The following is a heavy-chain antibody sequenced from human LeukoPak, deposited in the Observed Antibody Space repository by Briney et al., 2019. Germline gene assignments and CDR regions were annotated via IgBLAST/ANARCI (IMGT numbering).Heavy chain of an antibody. J-gene: IGHJ4*02. CDR1: GGSISSSTYF. Sequence: SETLSLTCTVSGGSISSSTYFWGWIRQPPGKGLECIGIISYSGSTYYNPSLKSRVTISVDTSKNQFSLKLSSVTAADTAVYYCARPMVDYWGQGTLVTVSS. V-gene: IGHV4-39*07. CDR3: ARPMVDY. CDR2: ISYSGST.